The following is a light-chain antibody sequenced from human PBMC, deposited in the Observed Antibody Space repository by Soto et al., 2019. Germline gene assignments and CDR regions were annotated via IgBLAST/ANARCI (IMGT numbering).Light chain of an antibody. J-gene: IGLJ1*01. Sequence: QSVLTQPASVSGSPGQSITISCTGTSSNVGSYKLVSWYQQHPGKAPKLMIFEVNKRPSGVSNRFSGSKSGNTASLTISGLKVEDEADYYCCSSGGSPTYVFGTATKLTV. CDR3: CSSGGSPTYV. V-gene: IGLV2-23*02. CDR2: EVN. CDR1: SSNVGSYKL.